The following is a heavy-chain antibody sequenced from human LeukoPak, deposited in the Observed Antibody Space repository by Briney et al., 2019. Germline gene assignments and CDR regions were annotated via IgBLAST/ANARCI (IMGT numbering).Heavy chain of an antibody. CDR3: ARGSTRADDY. CDR2: VYHDGTT. V-gene: IGHV4-59*11. D-gene: IGHD2/OR15-2a*01. CDR1: GASISRHY. Sequence: SETLSLTCTVSGASISRHYWSWIRQPPEKGLEWIGHVYHDGTTNYNPSLKSRVAISIDTSRNQLSLKLSSMTAADTAVYYCARGSTRADDYWGQGILVTVSS. J-gene: IGHJ4*02.